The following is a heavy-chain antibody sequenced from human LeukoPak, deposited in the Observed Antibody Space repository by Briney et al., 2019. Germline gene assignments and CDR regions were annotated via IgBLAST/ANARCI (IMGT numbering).Heavy chain of an antibody. CDR1: GGSISSYY. V-gene: IGHV4-59*12. CDR3: ASLLPPGYYDSSGYYYSDAFDI. Sequence: SETLSPTCTVSGGSISSYYWSWIRQPPGKGLEWIGYIYYSGSTDYNPSLKSRVTISVDTSKNQFSLKLSSVTAADTAVYYCASLLPPGYYDSSGYYYSDAFDIWGQGTMVTVSS. J-gene: IGHJ3*02. D-gene: IGHD3-22*01. CDR2: IYYSGST.